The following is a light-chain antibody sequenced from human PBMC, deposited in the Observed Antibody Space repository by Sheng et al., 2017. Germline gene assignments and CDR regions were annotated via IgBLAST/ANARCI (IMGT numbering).Light chain of an antibody. J-gene: IGLJ3*02. CDR1: SSDVGGYDY. V-gene: IGLV2-8*01. Sequence: QSVLTQPPSVSAAPGQKVTISCTGTSSDVGGYDYVSWYQQHPGKAPKLMIYEVFKRPSGVPDRFSGSKSGNTASLTVSGLQAEDEADYYCSSYAGSNSWVFGGGTRLTVL. CDR3: SSYAGSNSWV. CDR2: EVF.